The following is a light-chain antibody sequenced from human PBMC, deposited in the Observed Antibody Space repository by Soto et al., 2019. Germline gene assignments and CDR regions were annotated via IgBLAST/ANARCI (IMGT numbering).Light chain of an antibody. CDR2: GAS. V-gene: IGKV3-20*01. CDR1: QSVSSSY. J-gene: IGKJ1*01. Sequence: EIVLTQSPGTLSSSPGERATLSCRASQSVSSSYLAWYQQKPGRAPMLLIYGASSRATGIPDRFSGSGSGTDFTLTISRLEPEDFAVYFCQQYGSSPWTFGQGTKVDIK. CDR3: QQYGSSPWT.